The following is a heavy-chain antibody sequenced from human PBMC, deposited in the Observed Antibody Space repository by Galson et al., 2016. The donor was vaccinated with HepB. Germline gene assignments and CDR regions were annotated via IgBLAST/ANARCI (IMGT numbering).Heavy chain of an antibody. V-gene: IGHV3-33*06. CDR1: GFTFGSFG. D-gene: IGHD5-24*01. Sequence: SLRLSCAASGFTFGSFGIHWVRQAPGKGLEWVAGIWYDGSNKYYADSVKGRFTISRDNSKDTLYLQMNSLRAEDTAFYYCAKDRESEVLSYFDSWGQGTLVTVSS. CDR2: IWYDGSNK. J-gene: IGHJ4*02. CDR3: AKDRESEVLSYFDS.